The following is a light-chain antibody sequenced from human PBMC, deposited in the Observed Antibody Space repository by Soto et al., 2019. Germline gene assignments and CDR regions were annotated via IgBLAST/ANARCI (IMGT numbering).Light chain of an antibody. V-gene: IGLV2-14*01. Sequence: QSVLTQPASVSGSPGQSITISCTGNSSDVGGYNYVSWYQQHPGRAPKLMIYEVSHRPSGVSNRFSGSKSGNTASLTISGLQAEDEADYFCSSYTSRNKVFGTGTKVTVL. CDR2: EVS. CDR1: SSDVGGYNY. J-gene: IGLJ1*01. CDR3: SSYTSRNKV.